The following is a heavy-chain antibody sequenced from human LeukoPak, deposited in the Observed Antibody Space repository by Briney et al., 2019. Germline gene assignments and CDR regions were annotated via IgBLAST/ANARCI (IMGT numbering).Heavy chain of an antibody. J-gene: IGHJ1*01. CDR3: ARGLRDSSGREYFQH. V-gene: IGHV1-8*01. CDR1: GYTFTSYD. D-gene: IGHD3-22*01. CDR2: MNPNSGNT. Sequence: ASVKVSCKASGYTFTSYDISWVRQAAGQGLEWMGWMNPNSGNTGYAQKFKGRVTMTGNTSINTAYMELSSLRSEDTAVYYCARGLRDSSGREYFQHWGQGTLVTVSS.